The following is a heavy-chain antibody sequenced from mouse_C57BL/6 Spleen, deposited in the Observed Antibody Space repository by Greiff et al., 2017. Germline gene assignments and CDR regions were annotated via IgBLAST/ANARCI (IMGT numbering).Heavy chain of an antibody. CDR2: IDPSDSYT. V-gene: IGHV1-50*01. J-gene: IGHJ4*01. Sequence: QVQLKQPGAELVKPGASVKLSCKASGYTFTSYWMQWVKQRPGQGLEWIGEIDPSDSYTNYNQKFKGKATLTVDTSSSTAYMQLSSLTSEDSAVYYCARNGVTRAMDYWGQGTSVTVSS. D-gene: IGHD2-5*01. CDR3: ARNGVTRAMDY. CDR1: GYTFTSYW.